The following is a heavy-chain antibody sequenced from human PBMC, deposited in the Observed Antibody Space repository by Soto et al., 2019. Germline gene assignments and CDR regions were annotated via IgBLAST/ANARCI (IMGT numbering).Heavy chain of an antibody. V-gene: IGHV5-10-1*01. Sequence: GESLKISCKGSGYSFTSYWISWVRQMPGKGLEWMGRIDPSDSYTNYSPSFQGHVTISADKSISTAYLQWSSLKASDTAMYYCERXIAVMPGDKTKTNYCYYGMDIWCQGTTVTVSS. J-gene: IGHJ6*02. CDR1: GYSFTSYW. CDR3: ERXIAVMPGDKTKTNYCYYGMDI. D-gene: IGHD2-21*01. CDR2: IDPSDSYT.